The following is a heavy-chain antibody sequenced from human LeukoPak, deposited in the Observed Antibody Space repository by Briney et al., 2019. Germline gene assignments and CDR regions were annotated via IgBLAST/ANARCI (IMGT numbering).Heavy chain of an antibody. CDR2: INTNTGNP. CDR3: ARAGYYDFWSGYYLTWENYYYYYMDV. D-gene: IGHD3-3*01. Sequence: ASVKVSCKASGYTFTSYAMNWVRQAPGQGLEWMGWINTNTGNPTYAQGFTGRFVFSLDTSVSTAYLQISSLKAEDTAVYYCARAGYYDFWSGYYLTWENYYYYYMDVWGKGTTVTVSS. J-gene: IGHJ6*03. CDR1: GYTFTSYA. V-gene: IGHV7-4-1*02.